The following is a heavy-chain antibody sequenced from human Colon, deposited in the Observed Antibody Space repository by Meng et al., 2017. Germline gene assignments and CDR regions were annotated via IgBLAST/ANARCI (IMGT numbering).Heavy chain of an antibody. J-gene: IGHJ4*02. CDR3: ARGATPENFDY. V-gene: IGHV3-33*01. CDR1: GFSFSTYG. CDR2: IWFDGSNK. Sequence: QGQLVESGGEVVQPGRSLKLSCVASGFSFSTYGMHWVRQAPGKGLEWVAIIWFDGSNKYYGDSVKGRFIISRDNSKNTLYLQMNSLRVEDTAVYYCARGATPENFDYWGQGTLVTVSS.